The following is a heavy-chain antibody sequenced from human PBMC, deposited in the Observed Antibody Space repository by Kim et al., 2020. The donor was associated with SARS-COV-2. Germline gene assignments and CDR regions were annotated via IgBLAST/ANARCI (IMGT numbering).Heavy chain of an antibody. J-gene: IGHJ4*02. CDR3: ARGRYSSSLGYFDY. V-gene: IGHV1-8*01. D-gene: IGHD6-6*01. Sequence: EQKFQGRVTMTRTTSRSKAYMERSSLRSEDTAVYYCARGRYSSSLGYFDYWGQGTLVTVSS.